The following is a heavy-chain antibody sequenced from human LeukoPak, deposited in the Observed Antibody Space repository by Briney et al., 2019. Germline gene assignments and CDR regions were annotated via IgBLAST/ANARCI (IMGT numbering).Heavy chain of an antibody. V-gene: IGHV4-31*03. J-gene: IGHJ6*02. CDR1: GGSISIGGYY. CDR3: AREEREPPYYYYGMGV. D-gene: IGHD1-26*01. CDR2: IYYSGST. Sequence: NPSETLSLTCTVSGGSISIGGYYWSWIRQHPGKSLEWIGYIYYSGSTYYNPALKSRVTISVDTSKNQFSLKLSSVTAAHTAVYYCAREEREPPYYYYGMGVWGQGTTVTVSS.